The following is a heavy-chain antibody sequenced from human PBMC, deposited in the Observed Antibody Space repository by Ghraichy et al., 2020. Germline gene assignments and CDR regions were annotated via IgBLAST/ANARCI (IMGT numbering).Heavy chain of an antibody. CDR2: MYLSGST. Sequence: SETLSLTCTVSGDSISSGPYSWSWIRPPPGKGLEWIGYMYLSGSTYYNLSLKSRVTISIDRSKHQFSLKRSSVTDADAAVYYCARGGFFSYAFDVWGQGTLVTVPS. CDR3: ARGGFFSYAFDV. D-gene: IGHD2/OR15-2a*01. V-gene: IGHV4-30-2*01. J-gene: IGHJ3*01. CDR1: GDSISSGPYS.